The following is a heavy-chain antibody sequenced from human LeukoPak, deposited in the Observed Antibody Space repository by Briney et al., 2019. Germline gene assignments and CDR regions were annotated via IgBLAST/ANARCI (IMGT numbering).Heavy chain of an antibody. CDR2: IYNSGST. CDR3: ARSTRSWFDP. J-gene: IGHJ5*02. D-gene: IGHD3-10*01. CDR1: GGSITTFY. V-gene: IGHV4-59*01. Sequence: SETLSLTCTVSGGSITTFYWSWIRQPPGKGLEWIGYIYNSGSTNYNPSLKSRVTISVDTSNNQDSLEVSSVTAADTAVYYCARSTRSWFDPWGQGTLVTVSS.